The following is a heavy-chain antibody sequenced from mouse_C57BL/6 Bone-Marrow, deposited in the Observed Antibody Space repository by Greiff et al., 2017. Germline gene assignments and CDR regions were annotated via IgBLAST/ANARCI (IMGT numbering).Heavy chain of an antibody. CDR1: CYTFTSYW. CDR2: IHPTSGST. J-gene: IGHJ2*01. CDR3: ARHFDY. Sequence: QFQLQQPGAELVKSGASVKLSCKASCYTFTSYWMHWVKLRPGHCLVWIGMIHPTSGSTNYNEKFKSKATLTVDKSSSTAYMPLRSLTSEDSAVYYCARHFDYWGQGTTLTVSS. V-gene: IGHV1-64*01.